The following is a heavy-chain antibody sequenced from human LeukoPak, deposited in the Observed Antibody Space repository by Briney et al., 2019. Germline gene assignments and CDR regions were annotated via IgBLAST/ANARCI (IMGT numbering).Heavy chain of an antibody. D-gene: IGHD3-22*01. J-gene: IGHJ5*02. CDR1: GFTFSSYS. CDR3: ARGTRNGVVVITA. Sequence: GGSLRLSCAASGFTFSSYSMNWVRQAPGKGLEWVSSISSSSYIYYADSVKGRFTISRDNAKNSLYLQMNSLRAEDTAVYYCARGTRNGVVVITAWGQGTLVTVSS. V-gene: IGHV3-21*01. CDR2: ISSSSYI.